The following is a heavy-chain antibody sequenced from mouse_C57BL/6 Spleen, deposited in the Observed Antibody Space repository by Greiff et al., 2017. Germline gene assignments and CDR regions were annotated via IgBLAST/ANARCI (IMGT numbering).Heavy chain of an antibody. V-gene: IGHV1-15*01. J-gene: IGHJ2*01. CDR3: TRTGTGFDY. D-gene: IGHD4-1*01. CDR2: IDPETGGT. CDR1: GYTFTDYE. Sequence: VQLQQSGAELVRPGASVTLSCKASGYTFTDYEMHWVKQTPVHGLEWIGAIDPETGGTAYNQKFKGKAILTADKSSSTAYMELRSPTSEDSAVYYCTRTGTGFDYWGQGTTLTVSS.